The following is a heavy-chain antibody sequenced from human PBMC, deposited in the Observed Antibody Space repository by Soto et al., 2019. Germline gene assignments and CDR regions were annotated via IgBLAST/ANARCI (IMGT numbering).Heavy chain of an antibody. CDR2: IIPIFGTA. J-gene: IGHJ4*02. CDR3: ASSENYYDSSGSVDY. V-gene: IGHV1-69*13. D-gene: IGHD3-22*01. CDR1: GGTFGSYI. Sequence: SVKVSCKASGGTFGSYIINWVRQAPGQGLEWMGGIIPIFGTANYAQKFQGRVTITADESTSTAYMELSSLRSEDTAVYYCASSENYYDSSGSVDYWGQGTLVTVSS.